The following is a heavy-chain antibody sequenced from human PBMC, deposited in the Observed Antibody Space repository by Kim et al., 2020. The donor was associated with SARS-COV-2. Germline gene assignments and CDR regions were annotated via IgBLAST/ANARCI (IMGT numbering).Heavy chain of an antibody. D-gene: IGHD2-21*02. CDR2: SNK. V-gene: IGHV3-33*01. J-gene: IGHJ3*02. CDR3: ARGGVTAHDI. Sequence: SNKYYADSVKGRFTIPRDNSKNTLYLQMNSLRAEDTAVYYCARGGVTAHDIWGQGTMVTVSS.